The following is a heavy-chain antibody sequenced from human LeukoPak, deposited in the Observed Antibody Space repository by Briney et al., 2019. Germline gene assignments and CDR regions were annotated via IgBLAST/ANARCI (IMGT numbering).Heavy chain of an antibody. CDR2: INPNSGGT. V-gene: IGHV1-2*02. J-gene: IGHJ4*02. CDR3: ARGGLSWEPQPGIDY. CDR1: GYTFTGYY. Sequence: ASVKVSCKASGYTFTGYYMHWVRQAPGQGLEWMGWINPNSGGTNYAQKFQGRVTMTRDTSISTAYMELSRLRSDDTAVYYCARGGLSWEPQPGIDYWGQGTLVTVSS. D-gene: IGHD1-26*01.